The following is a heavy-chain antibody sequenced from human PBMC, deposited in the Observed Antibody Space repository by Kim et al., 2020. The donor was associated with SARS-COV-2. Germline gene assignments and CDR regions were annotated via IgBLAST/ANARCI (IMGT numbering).Heavy chain of an antibody. CDR1: GFTFSSYD. V-gene: IGHV3-13*01. CDR3: ARAGVGATYDYYYGMDV. D-gene: IGHD1-26*01. Sequence: GGSLRLSCAASGFTFSSYDMHWVRQATGKGLEWVPAIGTAGDTYYPGSVKGRFTISRENAKNSLYLQMNSLRAGDTAVYYCARAGVGATYDYYYGMDVWGQGTTVTVSS. CDR2: IGTAGDT. J-gene: IGHJ6*02.